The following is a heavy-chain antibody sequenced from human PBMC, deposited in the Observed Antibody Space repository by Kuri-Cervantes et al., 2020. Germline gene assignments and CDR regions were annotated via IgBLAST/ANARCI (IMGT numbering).Heavy chain of an antibody. Sequence: GESLKISCTASGFTFGDYAMSWFRQAPGKGLEWVGFIRSKAYGGTTEYAASVKDRFTISRDDSKSIAYLQMNSLKTEDTAVYYCTRDDYGDYPLHYYYGMDVWGQGTTVTVSS. CDR3: TRDDYGDYPLHYYYGMDV. CDR1: GFTFGDYA. CDR2: IRSKAYGGTT. D-gene: IGHD4-17*01. J-gene: IGHJ6*02. V-gene: IGHV3-49*03.